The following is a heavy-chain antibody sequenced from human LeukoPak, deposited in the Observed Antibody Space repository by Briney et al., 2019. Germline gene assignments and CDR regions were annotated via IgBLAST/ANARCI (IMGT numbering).Heavy chain of an antibody. D-gene: IGHD6-6*01. J-gene: IGHJ4*02. V-gene: IGHV3-48*02. CDR1: GFTFIDYT. Sequence: SGGSLRLSCAASGFTFIDYTMHWVRQAPGKGLESVSYISSSSSAIFYADSEQGRFTISRDNAKNSLYLQMNTLRDEDTAVYYCTRGRSTWLFGYWGQGTVVTVAS. CDR3: TRGRSTWLFGY. CDR2: ISSSSSAI.